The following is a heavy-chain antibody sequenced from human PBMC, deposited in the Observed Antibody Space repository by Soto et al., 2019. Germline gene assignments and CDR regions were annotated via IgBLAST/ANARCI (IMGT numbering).Heavy chain of an antibody. D-gene: IGHD5-18*01. Sequence: QLQLQESGSGLVKPSQTLALTCAVSGGSISSGDYSWSWIRQPPGKGLEWIGYIYHSGSTYYIPSLKGRVNRSVGRSKIELSPKLSSVTAAHTALYFRARVHRYGWLDFWGQGTLVSVSS. CDR1: GGSISSGDYS. J-gene: IGHJ4*02. V-gene: IGHV4-30-2*01. CDR3: ARVHRYGWLDF. CDR2: IYHSGST.